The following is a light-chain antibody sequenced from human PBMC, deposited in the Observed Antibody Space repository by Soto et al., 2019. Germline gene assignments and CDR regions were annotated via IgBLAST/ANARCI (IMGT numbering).Light chain of an antibody. V-gene: IGKV3D-15*01. CDR1: QSVSSN. J-gene: IGKJ1*01. Sequence: EIVMTQSPATLSVSPGERATLSCRASQSVSSNLAWYQQKPGQAPRLLIYGASTRATGFPARFSGSGSGTEFTLTISSLQSEDFAVYYCPQYHKWPITFGQGTKVDIQ. CDR2: GAS. CDR3: PQYHKWPIT.